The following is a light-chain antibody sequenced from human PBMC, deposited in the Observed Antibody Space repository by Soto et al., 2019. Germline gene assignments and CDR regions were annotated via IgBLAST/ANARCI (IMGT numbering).Light chain of an antibody. CDR2: EGS. CDR1: SSGVGGYNY. CDR3: CSYGSSTTYV. J-gene: IGLJ1*01. Sequence: QSALTQPASVSGSPGQSITISCTGTSSGVGGYNYVSWYQHHPGNTRTLLSYEGSRRPSGVSDRFSGSKSGNTASLTISGXQAEDEADYYCCSYGSSTTYVFGSGTKVTV. V-gene: IGLV2-23*01.